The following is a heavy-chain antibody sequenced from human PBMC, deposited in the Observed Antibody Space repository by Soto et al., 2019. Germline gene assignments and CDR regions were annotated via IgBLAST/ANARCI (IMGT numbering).Heavy chain of an antibody. CDR3: AKGAEVLVVTAGKEKDY. Sequence: PGGSLRLSCAASGFTFSSYAMSWVRQAPGKGLEWVSAISGSGGSTYYADSVKGRFTISRDNSKNTLYLQMNSLRAEDTAVYYCAKGAEVLVVTAGKEKDYWGQGTLVTVSS. J-gene: IGHJ4*02. V-gene: IGHV3-23*01. CDR2: ISGSGGST. CDR1: GFTFSSYA. D-gene: IGHD2-21*02.